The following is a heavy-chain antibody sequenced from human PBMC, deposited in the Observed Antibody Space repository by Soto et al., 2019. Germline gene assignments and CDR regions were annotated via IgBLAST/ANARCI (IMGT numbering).Heavy chain of an antibody. V-gene: IGHV1-18*01. D-gene: IGHD2-21*02. CDR2: VSAYNCNT. J-gene: IGHJ4*02. CDR3: SSTAGYCGGYCYSVDY. CDR1: GYSVTSQG. Sequence: ASVKVSCLASGYSVTSQGISWVRQAPGQGREGMGWVSAYNCNTNYAQKLQGRVTMTTDTSTSTAYMELRSLSSDDTAVYYCSSTAGYCGGYCYSVDYWGQGTLVTVSS.